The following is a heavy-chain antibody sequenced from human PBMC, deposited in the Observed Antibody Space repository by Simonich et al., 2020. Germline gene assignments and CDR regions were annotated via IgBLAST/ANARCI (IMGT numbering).Heavy chain of an antibody. CDR3: ARGASIAAAGTID. CDR1: GYTFTGYY. CDR2: INPNSGVT. D-gene: IGHD6-13*01. J-gene: IGHJ4*02. V-gene: IGHV1-2*02. Sequence: QVQLVQSGAEVKKPGASVKVSCKASGYTFTGYYMHWVRQAPGQGLEWMGWINPNSGVTNYAQKFQGRVTRTRDTSISTAYMELSRLRSDDTAVYYCARGASIAAAGTIDWGQGTLVTVSS.